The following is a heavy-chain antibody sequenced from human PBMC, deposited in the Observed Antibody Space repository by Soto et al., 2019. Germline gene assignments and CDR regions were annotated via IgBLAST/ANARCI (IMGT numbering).Heavy chain of an antibody. V-gene: IGHV4-30-4*02. J-gene: IGHJ5*01. CDR3: ARGRYCLTGRCFPNWFDS. CDR2: IYKSTTT. Sequence: KPSDSLSITCSVSGDAVSTVDYFWAWIRQPPGQALEYIGYIYKSTTTYYNPSFESRVAISLDTSKSQFSLTVTSVTAADTAVYFCARGRYCLTGRCFPNWFDSWGQGTLVTVSS. D-gene: IGHD2-15*01. CDR1: GDAVSTVDYF.